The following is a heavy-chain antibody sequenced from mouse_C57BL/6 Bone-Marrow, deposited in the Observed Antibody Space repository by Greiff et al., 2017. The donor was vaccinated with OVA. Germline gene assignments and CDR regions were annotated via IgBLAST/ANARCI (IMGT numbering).Heavy chain of an antibody. CDR1: GYTFTSYW. J-gene: IGHJ1*03. Sequence: VQLQQSGAELAKPGASVKLSCKASGYTFTSYWMHWVNQRPGQGLEWIGYINPSSGYTKYNQKFKDKATLTADKSSITAYMQLSSLTYEDSAVYYCARYGSSFGYWYFDVWGTGTTVTVSS. V-gene: IGHV1-7*01. CDR2: INPSSGYT. CDR3: ARYGSSFGYWYFDV. D-gene: IGHD1-1*01.